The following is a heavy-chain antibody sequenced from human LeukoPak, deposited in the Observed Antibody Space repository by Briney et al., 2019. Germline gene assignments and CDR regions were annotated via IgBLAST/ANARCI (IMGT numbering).Heavy chain of an antibody. V-gene: IGHV4-4*09. D-gene: IGHD6-13*01. CDR2: VYNSGST. CDR1: LDSFRLSY. Sequence: SQTLSLTYAVWLDSFRLSYWSWTRQPPGKGLEWIGYVYNSGSTNYNPSLKSRVTISVATCKDKFSVITSWVTVADTEVYYCVVDAGYRSSRFDYWGQGTLVTVSS. CDR3: VVDAGYRSSRFDY. J-gene: IGHJ4*02.